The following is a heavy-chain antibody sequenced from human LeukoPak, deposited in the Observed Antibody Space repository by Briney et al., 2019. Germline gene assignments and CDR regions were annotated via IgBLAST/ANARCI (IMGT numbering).Heavy chain of an antibody. J-gene: IGHJ6*03. V-gene: IGHV4-61*02. CDR2: IYTSGST. CDR1: GGSISSGSYY. CDR3: ARVPTIYYYMDV. Sequence: PSETLSLTCTVSGGSISSGSYYWSWIRQPAGKGLEWIGRIYTSGSTNYNPSLKSRVTISVDTSKNQFSLELSSVTAADTAVYYCARVPTIYYYMDVWGKGTTVIVSS.